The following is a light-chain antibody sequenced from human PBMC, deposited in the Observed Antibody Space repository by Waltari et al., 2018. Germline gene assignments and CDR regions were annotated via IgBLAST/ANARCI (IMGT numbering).Light chain of an antibody. J-gene: IGKJ4*01. Sequence: IQLTQSPSSLSASVGDRVTITCRASQGMNSFSVWFQEKPGKAPKLLIYGASTLQRGVPSRFSGSGSGTDFTLTISSLQPEDFATYYCQQLKSYPLTFGGGTKVEIK. CDR1: QGMNSF. V-gene: IGKV1-9*01. CDR2: GAS. CDR3: QQLKSYPLT.